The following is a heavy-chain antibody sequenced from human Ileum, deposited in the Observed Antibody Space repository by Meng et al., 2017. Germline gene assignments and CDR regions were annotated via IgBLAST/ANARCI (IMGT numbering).Heavy chain of an antibody. J-gene: IGHJ4*02. CDR2: IYYNGST. D-gene: IGHD3-16*01. V-gene: IGHV4-39*01. CDR1: GDSIRYSSYY. Sequence: QLQLQESGSGLVKPSENLSLTCAVSGDSIRYSSYYWGWIRQRPGQGLEWIGSIYYNGSTYYSPSLKSRASISVDPTKNQFSLKLSSVTAADTAVYYCARPAVTTALGGFDYWGQGTLVTVSS. CDR3: ARPAVTTALGGFDY.